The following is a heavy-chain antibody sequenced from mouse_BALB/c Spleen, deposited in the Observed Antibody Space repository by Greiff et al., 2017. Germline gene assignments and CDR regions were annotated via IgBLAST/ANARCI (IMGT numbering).Heavy chain of an antibody. V-gene: IGHV1-15*01. CDR1: GYTFTDYE. CDR2: IDPETGGT. Sequence: VQLQQSGAELVRPGASVTLSCKASGYTFTDYEMHWVKQTPVHGLEWIGAIDPETGGTAYNQKFKGKATLTADKSSSTAYMELRSLTSEDSAVYYCTRSYGNYPFAYWGQGTLVTVSA. D-gene: IGHD2-10*02. J-gene: IGHJ3*01. CDR3: TRSYGNYPFAY.